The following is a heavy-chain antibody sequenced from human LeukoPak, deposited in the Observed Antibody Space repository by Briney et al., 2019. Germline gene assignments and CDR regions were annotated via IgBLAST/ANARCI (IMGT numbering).Heavy chain of an antibody. Sequence: ASETLSLTCTVSGVSISTSNYYWGWIRQPPGKGLEWIGYIYYSGSTNYNPSLKSRVTISVDTSKNQFSLKLSSVTAADTAVYYCAGGYSYGSTYYYMDVWGKGTTVTISS. CDR1: GVSISTSNYY. V-gene: IGHV4-61*05. CDR3: AGGYSYGSTYYYMDV. D-gene: IGHD5-18*01. J-gene: IGHJ6*03. CDR2: IYYSGST.